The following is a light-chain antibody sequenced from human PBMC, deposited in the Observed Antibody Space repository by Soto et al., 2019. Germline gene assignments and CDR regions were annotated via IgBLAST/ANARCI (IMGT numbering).Light chain of an antibody. V-gene: IGKV3-20*01. Sequence: EIVLTQSPATLSLSPGERATLSCRASQSVSSSYLAWYQQKPGQAPRLLIYGASRRATGIPDRFSGSGSGTDFTLTISRLEPEDFAVYYCQQYGNSLPLTFGGGTKGDIK. J-gene: IGKJ4*01. CDR1: QSVSSSY. CDR3: QQYGNSLPLT. CDR2: GAS.